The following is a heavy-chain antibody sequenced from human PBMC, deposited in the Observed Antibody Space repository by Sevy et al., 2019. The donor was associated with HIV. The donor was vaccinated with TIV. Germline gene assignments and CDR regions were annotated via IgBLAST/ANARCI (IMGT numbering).Heavy chain of an antibody. J-gene: IGHJ4*02. V-gene: IGHV4-4*02. D-gene: IGHD2-21*01. Sequence: SETLSLTCTVSGDSIISSHWWSWFRQTPGKGLEWIGDMYHRGTTNYSPSLKNRVIISVDTSKNQFSLKLTSVTAAETSVYYCAAAAGTDIWWYYFGSWGQGTPVTVSS. CDR2: MYHRGTT. CDR3: AAAAGTDIWWYYFGS. CDR1: GDSIISSHW.